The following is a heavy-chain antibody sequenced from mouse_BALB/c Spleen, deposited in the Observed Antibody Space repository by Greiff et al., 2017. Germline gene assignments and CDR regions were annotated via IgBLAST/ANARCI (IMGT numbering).Heavy chain of an antibody. V-gene: IGHV3-2*02. D-gene: IGHD2-14*01. Sequence: EVQGVESGPGLVKPSQSLSLTCTVTGYSITSDYAWNWIRQFPGNKLEWMGYISYSGSTSYNPSLKSRISITRDTSKNQFFLQLNSVTTEDTATYYCARWGYDGAWFAYWGQGTLVTVSA. J-gene: IGHJ3*01. CDR2: ISYSGST. CDR1: GYSITSDYA. CDR3: ARWGYDGAWFAY.